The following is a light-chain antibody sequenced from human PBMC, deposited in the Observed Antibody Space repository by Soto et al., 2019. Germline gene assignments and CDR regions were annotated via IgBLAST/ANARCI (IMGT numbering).Light chain of an antibody. Sequence: IVMTQSPDPLAVSLGERATINCKSSQSVFYSSNNKNYLAWYQQKTGKPPKLLMYWASTRESGVPDRFSGSGSGTDFTLTISSLQAEDVAVYYCQQYYSTPPTFGQGTKVEIK. J-gene: IGKJ1*01. CDR1: QSVFYSSNNKNY. CDR2: WAS. V-gene: IGKV4-1*01. CDR3: QQYYSTPPT.